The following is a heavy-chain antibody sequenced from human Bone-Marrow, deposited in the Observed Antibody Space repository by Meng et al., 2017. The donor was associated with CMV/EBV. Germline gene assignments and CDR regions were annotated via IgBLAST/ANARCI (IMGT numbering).Heavy chain of an antibody. V-gene: IGHV3-21*01. CDR3: AVPSYVLDY. J-gene: IGHJ4*02. D-gene: IGHD2-8*01. CDR2: ISSSSSYI. Sequence: GESLKISCAASGFTFSNAWMSWVRQAPGKGLEWVSSISSSSSYIYYADSVKGRFTISRDNAKNSLYLQMNSLRAEDTAVYYCAVPSYVLDYWGQGTLVTVSS. CDR1: GFTFSNAW.